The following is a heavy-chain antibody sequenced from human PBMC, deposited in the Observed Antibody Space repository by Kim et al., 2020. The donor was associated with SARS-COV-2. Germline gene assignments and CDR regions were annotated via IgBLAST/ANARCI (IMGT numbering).Heavy chain of an antibody. D-gene: IGHD6-19*01. Sequence: SAISVKSRITIKPDTSKNQFSLQLNSVTPEDTAVYYCARGRIGVAVAILEYWGQGILVTVSS. CDR3: ARGRIGVAVAILEY. J-gene: IGHJ4*02. V-gene: IGHV6-1*01.